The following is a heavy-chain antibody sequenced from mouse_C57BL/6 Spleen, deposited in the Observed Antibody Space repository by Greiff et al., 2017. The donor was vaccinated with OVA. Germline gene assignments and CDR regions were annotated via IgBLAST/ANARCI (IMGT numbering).Heavy chain of an antibody. V-gene: IGHV5-15*01. CDR3: ARRLTGDWYFDV. Sequence: EVQLVESGGGLVQPGGSLKLSCAASGFTFSDYGMAWVRQAPRTGPEWVAFISNLAYSIYYADTVTGRFTIFRENATNTLYLGMSSLRTEDTAMYYCARRLTGDWYFDVWGTGTTVTVSS. CDR2: ISNLAYSI. D-gene: IGHD3-3*01. J-gene: IGHJ1*03. CDR1: GFTFSDYG.